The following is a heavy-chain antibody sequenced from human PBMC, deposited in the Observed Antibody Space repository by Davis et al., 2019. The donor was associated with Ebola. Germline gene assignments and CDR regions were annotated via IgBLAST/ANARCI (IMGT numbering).Heavy chain of an antibody. D-gene: IGHD3-9*01. V-gene: IGHV4-39*01. Sequence: MPSETLSLTCTVSGGSISSSSYYWGWIRQPPGKGLEWIGSIYYSGSTYYNPSLKSRVTISVDTSKNQFSLKLSSVTAADTAVYYCATGDEAIFWQPLDYWGQGTLVTVSS. CDR2: IYYSGST. CDR1: GGSISSSSYY. J-gene: IGHJ4*02. CDR3: ATGDEAIFWQPLDY.